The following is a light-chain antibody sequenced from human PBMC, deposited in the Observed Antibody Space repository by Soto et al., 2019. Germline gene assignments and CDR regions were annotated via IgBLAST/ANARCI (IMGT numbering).Light chain of an antibody. J-gene: IGKJ4*01. CDR3: QQYENLPLT. V-gene: IGKV3D-20*01. CDR1: QSVSSSY. Sequence: EIVLTHSPATLSLSPWEIATLSCGASQSVSSSYLAWYQQKPGLAPRLLIYDASSRATGIPDRFSGSGSGTDFTLTISRLEPEDIATYYCQQYENLPLTFGGGTKVDIK. CDR2: DAS.